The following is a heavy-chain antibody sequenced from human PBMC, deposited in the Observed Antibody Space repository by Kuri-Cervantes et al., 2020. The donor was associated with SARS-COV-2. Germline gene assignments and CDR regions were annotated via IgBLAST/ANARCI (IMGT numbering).Heavy chain of an antibody. V-gene: IGHV4-59*01. J-gene: IGHJ4*02. Sequence: SETLSLTCTVSGGSISSYYWSWIRQPPGKGLEWIGYIYYSGSTNYNPSLKSRVTISVDTSKNQFSLKQSSVTAADTAVYYCARENWNYFDYWGQGTLVTVSS. CDR3: ARENWNYFDY. CDR2: IYYSGST. D-gene: IGHD1-1*01. CDR1: GGSISSYY.